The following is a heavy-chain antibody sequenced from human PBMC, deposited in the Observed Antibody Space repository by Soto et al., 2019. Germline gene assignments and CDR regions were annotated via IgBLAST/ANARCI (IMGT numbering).Heavy chain of an antibody. V-gene: IGHV3-74*01. CDR1: GFTFRSYW. CDR3: ARVRVTVLRYFDWSHSFDI. CDR2: INSDGSST. D-gene: IGHD3-9*01. J-gene: IGHJ3*02. Sequence: GGSLGLSCAASGFTFRSYWMHWVRHAPGKGRVWVSRINSDGSSTSYADSVKGRFTISRDNAKNTLYLQMNSLRAEDTAVHYCARVRVTVLRYFDWSHSFDIWGQGTMVTVSS.